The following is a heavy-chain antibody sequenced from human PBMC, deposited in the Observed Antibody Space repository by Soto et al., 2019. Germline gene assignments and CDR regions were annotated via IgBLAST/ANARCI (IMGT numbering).Heavy chain of an antibody. V-gene: IGHV3-30*18. CDR3: AKLPIAVAGEFDY. J-gene: IGHJ4*02. CDR2: ISYDGSNK. Sequence: QVQLVESGGGVVQPGRSLRLSCAASGFTFSSYGMHWVRQAPGKGLEWVAVISYDGSNKYYADSVKGRFTISRDNSKNKLYLQMNSLRAEDTAVYYCAKLPIAVAGEFDYWGQGTLVTVSS. D-gene: IGHD6-19*01. CDR1: GFTFSSYG.